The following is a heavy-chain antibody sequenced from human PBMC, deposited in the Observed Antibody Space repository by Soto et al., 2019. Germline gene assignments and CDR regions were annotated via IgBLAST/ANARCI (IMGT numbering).Heavy chain of an antibody. CDR2: INAGNGNT. J-gene: IGHJ4*02. V-gene: IGHV1-3*05. D-gene: IGHD5-12*01. CDR3: ARVSGYYLPDY. Sequence: QVQLVQSGAEEKKPGASVKVSCKASGYTFTNYAMHWVRQAPGQRLEWMGWINAGNGNTKYSQKFQGRVTITRDTSARTAYMELSSMRSEDTAVYYWARVSGYYLPDYWGQGTLVTVSS. CDR1: GYTFTNYA.